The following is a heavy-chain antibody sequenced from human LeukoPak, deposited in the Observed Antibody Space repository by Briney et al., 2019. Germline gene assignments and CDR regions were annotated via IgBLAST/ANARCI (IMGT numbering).Heavy chain of an antibody. V-gene: IGHV4-34*01. Sequence: GSLRLSCAASGFTFSSYAMSWVRQPPGKGLEWIGEINHSGSTNCNPSLKSRVTISVDTSKNQFSLKLSSVTAADTAVYYCARHAMIVVVITNRPFDYWGQGTLVTVSS. CDR3: ARHAMIVVVITNRPFDY. D-gene: IGHD3-22*01. J-gene: IGHJ4*02. CDR2: INHSGST. CDR1: GFTFSSYA.